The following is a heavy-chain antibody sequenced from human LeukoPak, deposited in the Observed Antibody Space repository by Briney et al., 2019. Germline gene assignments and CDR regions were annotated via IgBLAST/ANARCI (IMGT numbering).Heavy chain of an antibody. Sequence: PGGSLRLSCAASGFTFTSYWMTWVRQAPGKGLEWVANINQDGSNKYYADSVKGRSTISRDNSKNTLYLQMNSLRAEDTAVYYCAKVSRRAATFDYWGQGTLVTVSS. J-gene: IGHJ4*02. V-gene: IGHV3-7*01. CDR1: GFTFTSYW. CDR3: AKVSRRAATFDY. CDR2: INQDGSNK. D-gene: IGHD1-26*01.